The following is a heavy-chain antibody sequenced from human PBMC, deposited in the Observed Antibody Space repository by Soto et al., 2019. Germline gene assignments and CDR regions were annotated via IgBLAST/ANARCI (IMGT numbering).Heavy chain of an antibody. D-gene: IGHD6-13*01. CDR2: IYYSGST. Sequence: PLETLSLTCTVSGGSISSSSYYWGWIRQPPGKGLEWSGSIYYSGSTYYNPSLKSRVTISVDTSKNQFSLKLSAVTAADTAVYYCARQVAQQLAGGYSRSWYYYYYGMGVWGQGTTVTVSS. V-gene: IGHV4-39*01. CDR1: GGSISSSSYY. J-gene: IGHJ6*02. CDR3: ARQVAQQLAGGYSRSWYYYYYGMGV.